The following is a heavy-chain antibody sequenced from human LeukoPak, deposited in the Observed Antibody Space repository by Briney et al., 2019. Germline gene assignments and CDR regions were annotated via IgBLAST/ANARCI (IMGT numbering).Heavy chain of an antibody. V-gene: IGHV3-23*01. CDR3: AKESGALGAPLYDY. D-gene: IGHD4/OR15-4a*01. CDR2: ISDNGGGT. CDR1: GFIFRNYA. Sequence: PGGSLRLSCVASGFIFRNYAMSRVRQAPGEGLEWVSGISDNGGGTYYADSVKGRFTISRDNSKNMLYLQMNSLRAEDTAVYYCAKESGALGAPLYDYWGQGILVTGSS. J-gene: IGHJ4*02.